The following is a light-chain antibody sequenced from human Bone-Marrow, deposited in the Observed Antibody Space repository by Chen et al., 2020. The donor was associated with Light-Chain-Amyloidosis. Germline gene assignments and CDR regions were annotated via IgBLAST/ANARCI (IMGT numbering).Light chain of an antibody. CDR3: QVWDRSSDRPV. J-gene: IGLJ3*02. CDR2: DDS. CDR1: NIGSTS. V-gene: IGLV3-21*02. Sequence: SYVLTQPSSVSVAPAHTATIACGGNNIGSTSVHWSQQTPGQAPLLVVYDDSDRPTGIPERLSGSNSGNTATMTISRVEAGDEADYYCQVWDRSSDRPVFGGGTKLTVL.